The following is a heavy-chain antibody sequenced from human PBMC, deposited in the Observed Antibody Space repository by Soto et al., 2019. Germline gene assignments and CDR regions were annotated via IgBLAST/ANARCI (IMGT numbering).Heavy chain of an antibody. CDR2: ISHSGNT. CDR3: ARAYYYGSGRGRSMDV. V-gene: IGHV4-61*01. Sequence: QVQLQESGPGLVKASETLSLTCTVSGGSVSSGNFYWTWIRQPPGKGLEWTAYISHSGNTNYNPSLKGLVTISMDTSKNQFSLKLNSVTAADTAMYYCARAYYYGSGRGRSMDVWGQGTTVIVSS. D-gene: IGHD3-10*01. CDR1: GGSVSSGNFY. J-gene: IGHJ6*02.